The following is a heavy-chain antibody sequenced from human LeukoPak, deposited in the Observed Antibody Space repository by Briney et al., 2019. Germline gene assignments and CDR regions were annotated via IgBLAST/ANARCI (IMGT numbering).Heavy chain of an antibody. Sequence: SETLSLTCTVSGGSISSYYWSWLRQPPGKGQEMIGYIYYSWSPNYTPSLKSRVTISVDTSKNQLSLKLSSVTAADTAVYYCARMEAAADYCFDYWGQGTLVTVSS. CDR1: GGSISSYY. V-gene: IGHV4-59*01. J-gene: IGHJ4*02. D-gene: IGHD6-13*01. CDR2: IYYSWSP. CDR3: ARMEAAADYCFDY.